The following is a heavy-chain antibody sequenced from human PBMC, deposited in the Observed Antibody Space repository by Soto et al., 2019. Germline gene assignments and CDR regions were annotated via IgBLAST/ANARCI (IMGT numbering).Heavy chain of an antibody. CDR2: SSGRDGGT. D-gene: IGHD2-2*01. CDR1: GFTFTTSA. V-gene: IGHV3-23*01. CDR3: ATRSTIVVVPGVPFDH. J-gene: IGHJ4*02. Sequence: EVRLLESGGGLVQPGGSLRLSCATSGFTFTTSAMSWARQTPGKGLEWVSSSSGRDGGTYYAESVKGRFSISRDISENTLYLQMNSLRAEDTAVYYCATRSTIVVVPGVPFDHWGQGTLVTVSS.